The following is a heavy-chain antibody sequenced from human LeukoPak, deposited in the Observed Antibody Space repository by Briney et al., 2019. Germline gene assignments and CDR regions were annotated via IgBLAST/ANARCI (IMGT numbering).Heavy chain of an antibody. CDR1: RFTFSSYA. Sequence: GGSLRLSCAASRFTFSSYAMHWVRQAPGKGLEWVAVISYDGSNKYCADSVKGRFTISRDNSKNTLYLQMNSLRAEDTAVYYCARGAGGYSYGLGDWYFDLWGRGTLVTVSS. CDR3: ARGAGGYSYGLGDWYFDL. J-gene: IGHJ2*01. D-gene: IGHD5-18*01. V-gene: IGHV3-30-3*01. CDR2: ISYDGSNK.